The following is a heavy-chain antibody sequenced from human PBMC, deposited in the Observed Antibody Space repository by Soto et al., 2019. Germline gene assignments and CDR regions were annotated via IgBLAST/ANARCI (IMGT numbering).Heavy chain of an antibody. CDR3: ASGDFWSGSSTSPPPRYYYYGMDV. V-gene: IGHV1-69*13. Sequence: ASVKVSCKASGCTFSSYAISWVRQAPGQGLEWMGGIIPIFGTANYAQKFQGRVTITADESTSTAYMELSSLRSEDTAVYDCASGDFWSGSSTSPPPRYYYYGMDVWGQGTTVTVSS. CDR1: GCTFSSYA. J-gene: IGHJ6*02. CDR2: IIPIFGTA. D-gene: IGHD3-3*01.